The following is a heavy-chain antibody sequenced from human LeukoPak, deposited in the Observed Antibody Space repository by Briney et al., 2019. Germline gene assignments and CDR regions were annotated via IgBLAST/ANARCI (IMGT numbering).Heavy chain of an antibody. D-gene: IGHD3-3*01. CDR3: VKGPYYDFWSGYYKA. CDR2: ISGSGGST. Sequence: SGGSLRLSCAASGFTFSSYAMSWVRQAPGEGLEWVSAISGSGGSTYYADSVKGRFTISRDNSKNTLYLQMSSLRAEDTAVYYCVKGPYYDFWSGYYKAWGQGTLVTVSS. J-gene: IGHJ5*02. V-gene: IGHV3-23*01. CDR1: GFTFSSYA.